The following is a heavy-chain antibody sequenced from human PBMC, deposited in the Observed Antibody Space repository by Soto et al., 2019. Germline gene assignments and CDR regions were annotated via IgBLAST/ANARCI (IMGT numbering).Heavy chain of an antibody. CDR1: GFTFSSYA. J-gene: IGHJ6*02. CDR2: ISTSGGST. Sequence: EVQLLESGGGLVQPGGSLRLSCAASGFTFSSYAMSWVRQAPGKGLVWVSSISTSGGSTYYSGSVKGRFTISRDNSNNTLYLQMNSLRAEDTAVYYCSLSDRFYGMDVWGLGTTVTVSS. D-gene: IGHD3-16*01. CDR3: SLSDRFYGMDV. V-gene: IGHV3-23*01.